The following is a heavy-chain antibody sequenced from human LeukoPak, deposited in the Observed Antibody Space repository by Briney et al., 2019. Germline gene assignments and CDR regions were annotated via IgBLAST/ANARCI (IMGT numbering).Heavy chain of an antibody. J-gene: IGHJ4*02. D-gene: IGHD3-22*01. V-gene: IGHV3-21*01. CDR2: ISSRSSYI. CDR1: GFTFSSYN. Sequence: GGSLRLSCAASGFTFSSYNMKWVRQAPGKGLEWVSSISSRSSYIFYADSVKGRFTISRDNAKKSLYLQMNSLRAEDTAVYYCARDSNHDSSGIDYWGQGTLVTVSS. CDR3: ARDSNHDSSGIDY.